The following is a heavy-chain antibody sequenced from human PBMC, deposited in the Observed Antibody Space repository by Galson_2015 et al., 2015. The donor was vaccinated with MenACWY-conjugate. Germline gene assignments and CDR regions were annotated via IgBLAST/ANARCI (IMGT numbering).Heavy chain of an antibody. CDR2: IKQDGSEG. J-gene: IGHJ6*02. CDR1: GFTFSNYW. V-gene: IGHV3-7*03. D-gene: IGHD3-10*01. Sequence: SLRLSCAASGFTFSNYWLNWVRQAPGKGLEWVAKIKQDGSEGYYADSVKGRFTISRDNAQKSLYLQMDSLRAEDTAVYYCARNSHLRYGSGTSPPTYLFYGMDLWGQGTTVTVSS. CDR3: ARNSHLRYGSGTSPPTYLFYGMDL.